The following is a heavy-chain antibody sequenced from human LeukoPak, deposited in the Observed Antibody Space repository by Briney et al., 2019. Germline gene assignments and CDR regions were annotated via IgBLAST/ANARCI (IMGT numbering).Heavy chain of an antibody. D-gene: IGHD6-13*01. CDR3: ARDAIAAAGTQLPYYYYYMDV. Sequence: GASVKVSCKASGYTFTGYYIHWVRQALGQGLEWMGWINPNSGATNYAQKFQGRVTMTRDTSISTAYMELSRLRSDDTAVYYCARDAIAAAGTQLPYYYYYMDVWGKGTTVTISS. CDR2: INPNSGAT. V-gene: IGHV1-2*02. CDR1: GYTFTGYY. J-gene: IGHJ6*03.